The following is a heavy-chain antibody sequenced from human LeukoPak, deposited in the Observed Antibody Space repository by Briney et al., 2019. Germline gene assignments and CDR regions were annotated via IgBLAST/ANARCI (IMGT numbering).Heavy chain of an antibody. V-gene: IGHV1-3*01. J-gene: IGHJ6*02. CDR2: INAGNGNT. CDR3: ARVKGYYDSSGYLNYYYYGMDV. D-gene: IGHD3-22*01. Sequence: ASVKVSCKASGYTFTSYAMHWVRQAPGQRLEWMGWINAGNGNTKYSQKFQGRVTITRDTSASTAYMELSSLRSEDTAVYYCARVKGYYDSSGYLNYYYYGMDVWGQGTPVTVSS. CDR1: GYTFTSYA.